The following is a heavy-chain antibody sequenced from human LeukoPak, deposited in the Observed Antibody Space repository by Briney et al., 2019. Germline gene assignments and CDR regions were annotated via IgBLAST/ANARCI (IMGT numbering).Heavy chain of an antibody. CDR2: MNPNSGNT. D-gene: IGHD3-10*01. V-gene: IGHV1-8*01. Sequence: ASVKVSCKASGYTFTSYDINWVRQATGQGLEWMGWMNPNSGNTGYAQKFQGRVTMTRNTSISTACMELSSLRSEDTAVYYCARSAVRGVILVGYWGQGTLVTVSS. CDR3: ARSAVRGVILVGY. J-gene: IGHJ4*02. CDR1: GYTFTSYD.